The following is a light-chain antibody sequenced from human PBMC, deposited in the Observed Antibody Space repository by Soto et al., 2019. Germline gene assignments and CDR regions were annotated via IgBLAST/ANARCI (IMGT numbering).Light chain of an antibody. CDR1: QSISSY. J-gene: IGKJ2*01. CDR2: AAS. V-gene: IGKV1-39*01. Sequence: DVQMTQSPPSLSASVGDRVTITCRASQSISSYLNWYQQKPGTAPKLLIYAASSLQSGVPSRFSGRGSGTDFTLTISSLQPEDFATYYCQQSYSTPMYTFGQGTKVDIK. CDR3: QQSYSTPMYT.